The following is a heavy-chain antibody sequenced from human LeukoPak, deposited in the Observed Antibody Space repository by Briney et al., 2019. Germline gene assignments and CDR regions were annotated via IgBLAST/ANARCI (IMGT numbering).Heavy chain of an antibody. CDR1: GYTFTSYD. CDR3: ARVEVNGDRLLFDY. CDR2: MNPNSGNT. J-gene: IGHJ4*02. Sequence: GASVKVSCKASGYTFTSYDINWVRQVTGQGLEWMGWMNPNSGNTGYAQKFQGRVTMTRNTSISTAYMELSSLRSEDTAVYYCARVEVNGDRLLFDYWGQGTLVTVSS. D-gene: IGHD4-17*01. V-gene: IGHV1-8*01.